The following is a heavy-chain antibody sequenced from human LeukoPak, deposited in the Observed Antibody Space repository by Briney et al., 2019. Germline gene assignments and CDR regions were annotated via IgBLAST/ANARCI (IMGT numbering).Heavy chain of an antibody. J-gene: IGHJ4*02. D-gene: IGHD5-18*01. CDR1: GGSFSGYY. CDR2: INHSGST. Sequence: SETLSLTCAVYGGSFSGYYWSWIRQPPGKGLEWIGEINHSGSTNYNPSLKSRVTISVDTSKNQFSLKLSSVTAADTAVYYCARGQEGYSYGYDFDYWGQGTPVTVSS. V-gene: IGHV4-34*01. CDR3: ARGQEGYSYGYDFDY.